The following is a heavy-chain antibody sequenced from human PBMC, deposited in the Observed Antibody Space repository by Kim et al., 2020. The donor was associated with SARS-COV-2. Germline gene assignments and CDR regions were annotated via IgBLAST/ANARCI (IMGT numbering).Heavy chain of an antibody. J-gene: IGHJ4*02. D-gene: IGHD3-10*01. CDR1: GGSISSGGYY. Sequence: SETLSLTCTVSGGSISSGGYYWNWIRQYPGKGLEWIGYIYYSGSTDYNPSLKSRVSISVDTSKNQFSLKLSSVTAADTAVYYCARHSYGSGSYIWGQGTLVTVSA. CDR3: ARHSYGSGSYI. V-gene: IGHV4-31*03. CDR2: IYYSGST.